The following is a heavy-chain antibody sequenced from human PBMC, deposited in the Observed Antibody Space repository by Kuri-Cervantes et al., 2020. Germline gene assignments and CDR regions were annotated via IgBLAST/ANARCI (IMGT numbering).Heavy chain of an antibody. J-gene: IGHJ3*02. CDR3: AGPYYDILTGYSHDAFDI. V-gene: IGHV1-24*01. Sequence: ASVKVSCKVSGYTLTELSMHWVRQAPGKGLEWMGGFDPEDGETIYAQKFQGRVTMTEDTSTDTAYMELSSLRSEDTAVYYCAGPYYDILTGYSHDAFDIWGQGTMVTVSS. CDR2: FDPEDGET. D-gene: IGHD3-9*01. CDR1: GYTLTELS.